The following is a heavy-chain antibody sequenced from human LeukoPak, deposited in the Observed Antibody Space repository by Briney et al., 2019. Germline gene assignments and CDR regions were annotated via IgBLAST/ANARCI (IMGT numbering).Heavy chain of an antibody. D-gene: IGHD3-22*01. CDR3: ARGLYADSSGYYFYP. CDR1: GYTFTSYG. Sequence: VASVKVSCKASGYTFTSYGISWVRQAPGQGLEWMGWISAYNGNTNYAQKLQGRVTMTTDTSTSTAYMELRSLRSDDTAVYYCARGLYADSSGYYFYPWGQGTLVTVSS. CDR2: ISAYNGNT. V-gene: IGHV1-18*01. J-gene: IGHJ5*02.